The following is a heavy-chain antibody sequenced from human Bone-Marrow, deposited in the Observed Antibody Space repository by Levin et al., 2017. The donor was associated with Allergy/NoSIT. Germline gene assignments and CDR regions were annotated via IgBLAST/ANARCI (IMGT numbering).Heavy chain of an antibody. D-gene: IGHD1-26*01. CDR3: ALNGVTTRYFQH. J-gene: IGHJ1*01. CDR2: MNPNSGNT. CDR1: GYTFTTYD. V-gene: IGHV1-8*01. Sequence: ASVKVSCKASGYTFTTYDINWVRQATGQGLEWMGWMNPNSGNTGYAQKFQGRITMTRNTSISTAYMELSSLRSEDTAVYYCALNGVTTRYFQHWGQGTLVTVSS.